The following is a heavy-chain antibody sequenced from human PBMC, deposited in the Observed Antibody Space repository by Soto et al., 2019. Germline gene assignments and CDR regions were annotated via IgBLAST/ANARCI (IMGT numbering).Heavy chain of an antibody. CDR2: IFYSGST. Sequence: QVQLQESGPGLVKPSETLSLTCTVSGGSISSDYWSWIRQPPGKGLEWIGYIFYSGSTNYNPSLKSRVTISVATSKNQSSLKLSSVTAADTAVYYCARHNYYDRSGYFTWFDPWGQGTLVTVSS. CDR3: ARHNYYDRSGYFTWFDP. J-gene: IGHJ5*02. D-gene: IGHD3-22*01. V-gene: IGHV4-59*08. CDR1: GGSISSDY.